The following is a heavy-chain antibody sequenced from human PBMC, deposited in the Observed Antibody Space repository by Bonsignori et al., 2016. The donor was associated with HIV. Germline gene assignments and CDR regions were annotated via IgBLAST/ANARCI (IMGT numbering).Heavy chain of an antibody. CDR3: TRGGSYCGGDCYFYYHYYMDV. D-gene: IGHD2-21*01. CDR2: SIGSGGSI. V-gene: IGHV3-23*01. Sequence: WIRQPPGKGWSGSQVSIGSGGSIYYADSVKGRFTISRDNFKNTLYLQMNSLRAEDSAVYYCTRGGSYCGGDCYFYYHYYMDVWGKGTTVTVSS. J-gene: IGHJ6*03.